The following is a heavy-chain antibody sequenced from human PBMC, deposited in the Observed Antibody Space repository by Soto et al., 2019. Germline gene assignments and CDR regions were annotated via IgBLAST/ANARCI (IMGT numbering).Heavy chain of an antibody. CDR3: ASAQTGTTKWFDP. V-gene: IGHV1-8*01. Sequence: QVQLVQSGAEVKKPGASVKVSCKASGYTFTSYDINWVRQATGQGLEWMGWMNPNSGNTGYAQKFQGRVTMTRNTSRSTADMELSSLRSEGTAVNYCASAQTGTTKWFDPWGQGTLVTVSS. CDR2: MNPNSGNT. CDR1: GYTFTSYD. D-gene: IGHD1-7*01. J-gene: IGHJ5*02.